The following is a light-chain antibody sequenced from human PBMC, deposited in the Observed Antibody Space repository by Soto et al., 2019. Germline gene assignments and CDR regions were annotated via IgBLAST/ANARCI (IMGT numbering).Light chain of an antibody. J-gene: IGKJ1*01. V-gene: IGKV1-17*01. CDR1: QGIRID. Sequence: DIQMTQSPSSLSASVGDRVTITCRASQGIRIDLGWYQQKPGKAPKRLIYGASTLQSGVPSRFSGSGFGTEFTLTLSSLQPEDFAAYYCLQHNSYPRTFGQGTKVDIK. CDR3: LQHNSYPRT. CDR2: GAS.